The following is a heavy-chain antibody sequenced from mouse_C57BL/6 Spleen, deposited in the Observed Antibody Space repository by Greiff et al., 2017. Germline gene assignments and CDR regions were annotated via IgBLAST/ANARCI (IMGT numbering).Heavy chain of an antibody. J-gene: IGHJ3*01. V-gene: IGHV1-77*01. CDR3: ARRDWDWCAY. CDR1: GYTFTDYY. D-gene: IGHD4-1*01. Sequence: VKLMESGAELVKPGASVTISCKASGYTFTDYYINWVKQRPGQGLAWIGMIGPGSGSTYYNEQFTGKATLTADKSSSTAYMQLSSLSSEASAVYFCARRDWDWCAYWGQGTLVTVSA. CDR2: IGPGSGST.